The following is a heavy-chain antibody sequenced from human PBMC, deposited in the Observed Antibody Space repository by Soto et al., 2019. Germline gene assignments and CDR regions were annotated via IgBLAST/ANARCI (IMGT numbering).Heavy chain of an antibody. CDR3: AIAINWNHMEHAFDI. CDR1: GGTFSSYA. D-gene: IGHD1-20*01. Sequence: SVKVSCKASGGTFSSYAISWVRQAPGQGLEWMGGIIPIFGTANYAQKFQGRVTITADESTSTAYMELSSQRSEDTAVYYCAIAINWNHMEHAFDIWGQGTMVTVSS. V-gene: IGHV1-69*13. CDR2: IIPIFGTA. J-gene: IGHJ3*02.